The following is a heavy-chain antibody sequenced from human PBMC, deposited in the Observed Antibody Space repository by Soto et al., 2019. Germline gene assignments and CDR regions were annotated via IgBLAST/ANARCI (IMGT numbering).Heavy chain of an antibody. CDR1: GGCISSYY. V-gene: IGHV4-59*01. Sequence: PSETLSLTCTVSGGCISSYYLSWIRQPPGKGLEWIVYIYYSGSTNYNPSLKSRVTVSVDTSKNQFSLKMSSLTAADTAVYYCARGSYGSGRYGYYYYGMDVCGQGTTVTVSS. CDR2: IYYSGST. D-gene: IGHD3-10*01. J-gene: IGHJ6*02. CDR3: ARGSYGSGRYGYYYYGMDV.